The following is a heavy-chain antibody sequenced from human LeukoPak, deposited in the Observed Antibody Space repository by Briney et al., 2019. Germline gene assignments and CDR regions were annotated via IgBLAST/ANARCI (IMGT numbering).Heavy chain of an antibody. D-gene: IGHD2-2*01. J-gene: IGHJ4*02. CDR3: VNLGYCTTSSCQP. V-gene: IGHV3-74*01. Sequence: GGSLRLSCAASGFTFNNYFMHWVRQAPGKGLVWVSHITGDGSGTDYADSVKGRFTISGDNAKNTLYLQMNSLRVEDTAVYYCVNLGYCTTSSCQPWGQGTLVTVSS. CDR1: GFTFNNYF. CDR2: ITGDGSGT.